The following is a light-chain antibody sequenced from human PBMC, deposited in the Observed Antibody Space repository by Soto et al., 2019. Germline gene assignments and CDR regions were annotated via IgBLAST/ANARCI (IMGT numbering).Light chain of an antibody. V-gene: IGKV1-39*01. CDR3: QQTYSVPRT. CDR2: AAS. J-gene: IGKJ1*01. Sequence: DIQMTQSPSSLSASVGDRVTITCRASQSINSNLNWYQQRPGKAPNLLIYAASSLQSGVPSRFSGSGSGTDFTLTISSLQPEDFGTYYCQQTYSVPRTFGQWTKVEIK. CDR1: QSINSN.